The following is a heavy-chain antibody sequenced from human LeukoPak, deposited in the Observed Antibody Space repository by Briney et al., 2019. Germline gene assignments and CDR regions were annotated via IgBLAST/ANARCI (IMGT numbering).Heavy chain of an antibody. CDR1: GFTFSSYA. CDR3: AKGRGYCSSTSCNSFDY. Sequence: GGSLRLSCAASGFTFSSYAMSWVRQAPGKGLEWVSAISGSGGSTYYADSVKGRFTISRDNSKNTLYLQMNSLRAEDTAVYYCAKGRGYCSSTSCNSFDYWGQGTLVIVSS. CDR2: ISGSGGST. J-gene: IGHJ4*02. V-gene: IGHV3-23*01. D-gene: IGHD2-2*01.